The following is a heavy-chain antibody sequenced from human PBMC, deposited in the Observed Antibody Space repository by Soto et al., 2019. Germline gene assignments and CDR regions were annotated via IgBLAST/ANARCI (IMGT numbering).Heavy chain of an antibody. CDR3: AKGITGTTATLPRQVFYNWFDP. D-gene: IGHD1-7*01. Sequence: GGSLRLSSAASGFTFDDYAMHWVRQAPGKGLEWVSGISWNSGSIGYADSVKGRFTISRDNAKNSLYLQMNSLRAEDTALYYCAKGITGTTATLPRQVFYNWFDPWGQGTLVTVSS. CDR2: ISWNSGSI. CDR1: GFTFDDYA. V-gene: IGHV3-9*01. J-gene: IGHJ5*02.